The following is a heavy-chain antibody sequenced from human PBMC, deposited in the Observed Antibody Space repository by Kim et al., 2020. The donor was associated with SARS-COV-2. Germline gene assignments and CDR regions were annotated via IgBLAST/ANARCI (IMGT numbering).Heavy chain of an antibody. V-gene: IGHV3-49*03. J-gene: IGHJ6*02. D-gene: IGHD6-19*01. CDR2: IRSKAYGGTT. CDR1: GFTFGDYA. CDR3: TRGAWLPREYYYYGMDV. Sequence: GGSLRLSCTASGFTFGDYAMSWFRQAPGKGLEWVGLIRSKAYGGTTEYAASVKGRFTISRDDSKSIAYLQMNSLKTEDTAVYYCTRGAWLPREYYYYGMDVWGQGTTVTVSS.